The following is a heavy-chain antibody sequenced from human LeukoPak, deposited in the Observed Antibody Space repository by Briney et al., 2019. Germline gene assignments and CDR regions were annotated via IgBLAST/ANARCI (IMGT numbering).Heavy chain of an antibody. V-gene: IGHV3-30*18. CDR1: GFSFSSHG. J-gene: IGHJ4*02. D-gene: IGHD3-10*01. CDR2: ISNDGTIK. Sequence: GGSLRLSCAASGFSFSSHGMHWVRQAPGKGLEWVAVISNDGTIKLYGDSVKGRFTISRDDSKNTLYLQINSLKTEDTAVYYCAKDRAFQAAGVTDYWGQGTLVTVSS. CDR3: AKDRAFQAAGVTDY.